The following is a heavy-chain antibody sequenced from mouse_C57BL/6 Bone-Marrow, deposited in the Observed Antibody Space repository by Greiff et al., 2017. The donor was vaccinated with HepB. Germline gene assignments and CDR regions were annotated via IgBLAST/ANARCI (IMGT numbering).Heavy chain of an antibody. CDR1: GFNIKDDY. CDR3: TGDIVTAY. D-gene: IGHD2-5*01. CDR2: IDPENGDT. J-gene: IGHJ2*01. Sequence: EVQLQESGAELVRPGDSVKLSCTASGFNIKDDYMHWVKQRPEQGLEWIGWIDPENGDTEYASKFQGKATITADTSSNTAYLQLSSLTSEDTAVYYCTGDIVTAYWGQGTTLTVSS. V-gene: IGHV14-4*01.